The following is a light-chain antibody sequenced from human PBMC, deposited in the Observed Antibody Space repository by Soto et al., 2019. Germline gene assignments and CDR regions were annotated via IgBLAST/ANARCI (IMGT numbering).Light chain of an antibody. J-gene: IGKJ5*01. CDR2: DTS. CDR1: QRVSGGF. CDR3: QQYHKWPIT. Sequence: DIVLTQSPATLSLSPGERATLYCSASQRVSGGFLAWYQQKPGLAPRLILYDTSFRATGIPDRFSGSGSGTDFTLTINSLQSEDFAVYYCQQYHKWPITLGQGTRLEIK. V-gene: IGKV3D-20*01.